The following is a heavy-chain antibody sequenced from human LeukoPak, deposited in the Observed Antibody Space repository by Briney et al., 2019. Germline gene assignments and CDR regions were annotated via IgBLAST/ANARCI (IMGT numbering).Heavy chain of an antibody. CDR3: GRVRTGNTGSPEYFED. Sequence: PSETLSLTCAVSGGSISSSSFYWGWIRQPPGKGLEWIGYLFYSGSTNSNPSLKSRVTILADTSKNQFSLRLNSVTAADTAVYFCGRVRTGNTGSPEYFEDWGQGTLVTVSS. V-gene: IGHV4-61*05. J-gene: IGHJ1*01. CDR1: GGSISSSSFY. CDR2: LFYSGST. D-gene: IGHD5-12*01.